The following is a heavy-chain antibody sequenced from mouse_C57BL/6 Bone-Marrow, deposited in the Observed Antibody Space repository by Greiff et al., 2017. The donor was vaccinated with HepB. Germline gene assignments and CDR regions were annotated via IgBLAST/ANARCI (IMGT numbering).Heavy chain of an antibody. D-gene: IGHD1-1*01. Sequence: VQLQQSDAELVKPGASVKISCKVSGYTFTAHTIHWMKQRPAQGLEWIGYIYPRDGSTKYNEKFKGKATLTADKSSSTAYMQLNSLTSEDSAVYFCARKTTYDGSSYDYAMDYWGQGTSVTVSS. CDR2: IYPRDGST. J-gene: IGHJ4*01. V-gene: IGHV1-78*01. CDR3: ARKTTYDGSSYDYAMDY. CDR1: GYTFTAHT.